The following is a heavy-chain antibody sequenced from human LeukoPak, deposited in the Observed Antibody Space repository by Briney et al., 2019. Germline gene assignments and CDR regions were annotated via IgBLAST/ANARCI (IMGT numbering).Heavy chain of an antibody. D-gene: IGHD3-22*01. CDR1: GFTFSSYS. Sequence: GGSLRLSCAASGFTFSSYSMNWVRQAPGKGLEWVSSISSGSSYIYYADSVKGRFTISRDNAKNSLYLQMNSLRAEDTAVYYCARAQYDSSGYMHFDYWGQGTLVTVSS. CDR2: ISSGSSYI. V-gene: IGHV3-21*01. CDR3: ARAQYDSSGYMHFDY. J-gene: IGHJ4*02.